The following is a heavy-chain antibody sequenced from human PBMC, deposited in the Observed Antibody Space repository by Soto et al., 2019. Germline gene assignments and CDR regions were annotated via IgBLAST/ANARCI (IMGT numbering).Heavy chain of an antibody. CDR2: IIPIFGTA. V-gene: IGHV1-69*13. CDR1: RVAFSKFI. CDR3: AKVRYSSPMGYYYGMDV. Sequence: ASVKVSCKASRVAFSKFIVTWVRQAPGLGLEWVGGIIPIFGTANYAQKFQGRVTITADESTSTSYMEVNNLRSEDTAVYYCAKVRYSSPMGYYYGMDVWGQGTTVTV. D-gene: IGHD6-19*01. J-gene: IGHJ6*02.